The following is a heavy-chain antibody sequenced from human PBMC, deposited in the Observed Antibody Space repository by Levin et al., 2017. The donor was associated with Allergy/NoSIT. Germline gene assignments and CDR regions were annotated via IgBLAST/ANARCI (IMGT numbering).Heavy chain of an antibody. CDR3: AKDGAI. J-gene: IGHJ4*02. V-gene: IGHV3-23*01. CDR1: GFTFGDYA. CDR2: ISAGGDNT. D-gene: IGHD3-16*01. Sequence: PGGSLRLSCAASGFTFGDYAMNWVRQGPGKGLEWVLGISAGGDNTDFADSAKGRFIISRDNSKNTLSLQMNSLRVEDTAIYYCAKDGAIWGPGTLVTVSS.